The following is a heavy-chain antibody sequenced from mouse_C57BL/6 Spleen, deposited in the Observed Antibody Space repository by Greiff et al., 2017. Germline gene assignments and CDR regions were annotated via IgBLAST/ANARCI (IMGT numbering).Heavy chain of an antibody. CDR3: ARHEATPMDY. J-gene: IGHJ4*01. CDR1: GFTFSSYT. Sequence: EVKVVESGGGLVKPGGSLKLSCAASGFTFSSYTMSWVRQTPGKRLEWVATISGGGGNTYYPDSVKGRFTISRDNAKNTLYLQMSSLRSEDTALYYCARHEATPMDYWGQGTSVTVSS. V-gene: IGHV5-9*01. CDR2: ISGGGGNT. D-gene: IGHD3-2*02.